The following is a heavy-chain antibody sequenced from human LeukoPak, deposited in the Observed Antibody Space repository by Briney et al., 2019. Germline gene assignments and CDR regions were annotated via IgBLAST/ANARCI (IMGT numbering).Heavy chain of an antibody. CDR2: IKNKIDAGTT. Sequence: GGSLRLSCAASGVSFSDAWMTWVRQAPGKGLEWVGRIKNKIDAGTTDYAAPLKGRFTISREDSKNMLYLQMNSLTTEDTAVYYCTTTGADTRNWFDPWGQGTLVTVSS. CDR1: GVSFSDAW. V-gene: IGHV3-15*01. CDR3: TTTGADTRNWFDP. J-gene: IGHJ5*02. D-gene: IGHD5-18*01.